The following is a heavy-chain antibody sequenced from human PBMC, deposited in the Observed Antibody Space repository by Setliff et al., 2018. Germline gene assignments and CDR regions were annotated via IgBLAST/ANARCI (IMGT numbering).Heavy chain of an antibody. Sequence: ASVKVSCKTSGYSFTSHYMHWVRQAPGQGLEWMGIINPGGLSSSSTQKFEGRVTMTRDTSTGTVYMELTSLKSEDTAVYYCARAGDAAAGRKGVFEYWGQGSLVTVSS. J-gene: IGHJ4*02. D-gene: IGHD6-13*01. CDR1: GYSFTSHY. V-gene: IGHV1-46*01. CDR2: INPGGLSS. CDR3: ARAGDAAAGRKGVFEY.